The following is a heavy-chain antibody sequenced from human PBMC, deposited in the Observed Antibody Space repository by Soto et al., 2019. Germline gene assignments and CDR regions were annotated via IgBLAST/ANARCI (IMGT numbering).Heavy chain of an antibody. J-gene: IGHJ5*02. V-gene: IGHV1-18*01. CDR1: GYTFTSYG. D-gene: IGHD2-2*01. CDR3: ARDWATQRAGSVPAAVNWFDP. CDR2: ISAYNGNT. Sequence: ASVKVSCKASGYTFTSYGISWVRQAPGQGLEWMGWISAYNGNTNYAQKLQGRVTMTTDTSTRTAYMELRSLRSDDTAVYYCARDWATQRAGSVPAAVNWFDPWGQGTLVTVSS.